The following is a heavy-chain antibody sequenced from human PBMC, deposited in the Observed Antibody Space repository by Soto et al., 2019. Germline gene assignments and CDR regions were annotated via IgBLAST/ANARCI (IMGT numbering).Heavy chain of an antibody. J-gene: IGHJ6*02. V-gene: IGHV2-5*02. CDR1: GFSLRTSGVG. CDR3: ARIRYSYGFSYYYGMDV. Sequence: QITLKESGPPLVKPTQTLTLTCTFSGFSLRTSGVGVGWIRQPPGKALEWLALIYWDDDKRYSPSLKSRLTITKATSKNQVVLTMTNMDPVDTATYYCARIRYSYGFSYYYGMDVWGQGTTVTVSS. CDR2: IYWDDDK. D-gene: IGHD5-18*01.